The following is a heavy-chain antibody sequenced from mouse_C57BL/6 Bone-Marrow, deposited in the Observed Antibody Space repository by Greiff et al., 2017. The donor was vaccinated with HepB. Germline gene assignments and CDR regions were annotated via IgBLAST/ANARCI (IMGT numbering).Heavy chain of an antibody. CDR3: ARYGTTVDWYFDV. D-gene: IGHD1-1*01. J-gene: IGHJ1*03. V-gene: IGHV7-3*01. Sequence: EVKVVESGGGLVQPGGSLSLSCAASGFTFTDYYMSWVRQPPGKALEWLGFIRNKANGYTTEYSASVKGRFTISRDNSQSILYLQMNALRAEDSATYYCARYGTTVDWYFDVWGTGTTVTVSS. CDR2: IRNKANGYTT. CDR1: GFTFTDYY.